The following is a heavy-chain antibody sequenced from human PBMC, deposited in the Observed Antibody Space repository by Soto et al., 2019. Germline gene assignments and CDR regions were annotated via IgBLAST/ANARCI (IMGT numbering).Heavy chain of an antibody. D-gene: IGHD3-10*01. CDR3: ARDKRFGALLPNYFDY. J-gene: IGHJ4*02. V-gene: IGHV3-33*01. CDR1: GFTFSSYG. CDR2: IWCDGSNK. Sequence: QVQLVESGGGVVQPGRSLRHSGGASGFTFSSYGMHWVRKAQGKGLEWVAVIWCDGSNKYYADSVKGRFTISRDNSKNTLYLQMNSLRTEDTAVYYCARDKRFGALLPNYFDYWGQGTLVTVSS.